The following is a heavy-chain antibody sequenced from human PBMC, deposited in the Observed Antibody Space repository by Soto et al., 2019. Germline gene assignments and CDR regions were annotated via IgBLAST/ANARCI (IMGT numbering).Heavy chain of an antibody. V-gene: IGHV5-51*01. Sequence: GESLKISCKGSGYSFTSYWIGLLRQIPWKGLEWMGIIYPGDSDTRYSPSFQGQVTISADKSISTAYLKWSSLKASDTAMYYCARHPLGMEVWGQGTTVTVSS. CDR1: GYSFTSYW. J-gene: IGHJ6*02. CDR2: IYPGDSDT. CDR3: ARHPLGMEV.